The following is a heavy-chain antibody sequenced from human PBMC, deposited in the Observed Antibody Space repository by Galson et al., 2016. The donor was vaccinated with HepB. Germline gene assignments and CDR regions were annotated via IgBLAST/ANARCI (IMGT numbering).Heavy chain of an antibody. D-gene: IGHD1-1*01. Sequence: QSGAEVKKPGESLKISCKGSGYTFTSYCIGWVRQMPGKGLEWVAIICPGDPQRRYSPSYQGRVTISADQSINTPYLQWISLQTSDTAMYYCTKNWRGDFPDPPDSWGQGTLVIVSS. J-gene: IGHJ5*02. CDR2: ICPGDPQR. CDR3: TKNWRGDFPDPPDS. CDR1: GYTFTSYC. V-gene: IGHV5-51*01.